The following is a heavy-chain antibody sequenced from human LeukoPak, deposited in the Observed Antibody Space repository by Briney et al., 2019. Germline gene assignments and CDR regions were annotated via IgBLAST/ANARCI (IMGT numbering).Heavy chain of an antibody. CDR2: IYYSGST. D-gene: IGHD3-16*02. Sequence: SETLSLTCTVSGGSISSYYWSWIRQPPGKGLEWIGYIYYSGSTNYNPSLKSRVTISVDTPKNQFSLKLSSVTAADTAVYYCARVPQGLSPYYYCYYMDVWGKGTTVTVSS. J-gene: IGHJ6*03. CDR1: GGSISSYY. V-gene: IGHV4-59*01. CDR3: ARVPQGLSPYYYCYYMDV.